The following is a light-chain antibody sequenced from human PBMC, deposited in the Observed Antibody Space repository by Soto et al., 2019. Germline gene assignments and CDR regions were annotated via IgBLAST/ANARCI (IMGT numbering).Light chain of an antibody. CDR2: GAS. Sequence: ETVLTQSPGTLSLSPGETATLSCRASQSIGSNSLAWYQHKRGQPPRLLIYGASNRATDIADRFSGSGSGTDFTLTITRLESEDFAVYDCQQYGNSPITFGQGTRLEIK. CDR3: QQYGNSPIT. V-gene: IGKV3-20*01. CDR1: QSIGSNS. J-gene: IGKJ5*01.